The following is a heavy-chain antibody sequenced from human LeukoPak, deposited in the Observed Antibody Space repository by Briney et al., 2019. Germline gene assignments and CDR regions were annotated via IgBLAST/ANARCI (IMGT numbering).Heavy chain of an antibody. J-gene: IGHJ5*02. CDR1: VGSITGHY. V-gene: IGHV4-59*11. CDR3: ARLHALGAEEFDP. CDR2: IHYTGST. Sequence: SETLSLTCTVSVGSITGHYWSWIRQPPGKGLEWIGYIHYTGSTNYNPSLNSRITMSVDTPNNQFSLRLTSVTATDTAVYYCARLHALGAEEFDPWGQGALVTVSS. D-gene: IGHD3-16*01.